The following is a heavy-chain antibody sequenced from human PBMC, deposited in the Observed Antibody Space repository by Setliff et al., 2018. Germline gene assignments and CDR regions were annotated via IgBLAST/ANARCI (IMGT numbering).Heavy chain of an antibody. CDR1: GYAFTTYY. D-gene: IGHD3-3*01. CDR3: AISTIFGVVSPTPDAFDI. CDR2: INPSDGST. V-gene: IGHV1-46*01. Sequence: ASVKVSCKASGYAFTTYYMHWVRQAPGQGLEWIGVINPSDGSTTYAQKFQGRVTMTRDTSTNTVYMQLSSLRSEDTAVYYCAISTIFGVVSPTPDAFDIWGQGTMVTVSS. J-gene: IGHJ3*02.